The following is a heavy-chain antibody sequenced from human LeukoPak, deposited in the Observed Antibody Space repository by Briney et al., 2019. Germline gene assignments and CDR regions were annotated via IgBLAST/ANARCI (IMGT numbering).Heavy chain of an antibody. D-gene: IGHD3-10*02. CDR3: AELGITMIGGV. CDR2: INSDGSST. V-gene: IGHV3-74*01. J-gene: IGHJ6*04. CDR1: ELTFSSYW. Sequence: PGGSLRLACAASELTFSSYWMDWVRQAPGKGLVWVSRINSDGSSTNYADSVKGRFTISRDNAKNTLHLQMNSLRAEDTAVYYCAELGITMIGGVWGKGTTVTISS.